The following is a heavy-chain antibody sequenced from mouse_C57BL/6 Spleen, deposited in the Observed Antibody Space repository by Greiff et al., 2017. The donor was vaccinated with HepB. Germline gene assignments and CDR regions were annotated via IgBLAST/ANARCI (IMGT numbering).Heavy chain of an antibody. D-gene: IGHD2-4*01. J-gene: IGHJ2*01. CDR2: INPSTGGT. CDR1: GYSFTGYY. V-gene: IGHV1-42*01. Sequence: EVQLQESGPELVKPGASVKISCKASGYSFTGYYMNWVKQSPEKSLEWIGEINPSTGGTTYNQKFKAKATLTVDKSSSTAYMQLKSLTSEDSAVYYCARRGSYYDYDWVYYFDYWGQGTTLTVSS. CDR3: ARRGSYYDYDWVYYFDY.